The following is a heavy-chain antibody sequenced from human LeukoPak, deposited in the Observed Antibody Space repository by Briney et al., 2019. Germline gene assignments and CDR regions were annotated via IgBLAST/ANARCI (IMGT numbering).Heavy chain of an antibody. J-gene: IGHJ4*02. CDR1: GVIFSSHG. D-gene: IGHD1-1*01. CDR3: EQDLAYIRFEN. CDR2: ISPSGDIT. Sequence: GGSLRLSCAASGVIFSSHGMNWVRQAPGKGLEWVSGISPSGDITYYADSVKGRFTISRDNSKNTVYLQMDSLRFEDAAVYYCEQDLAYIRFENWGQGTLVTVSS. V-gene: IGHV3-23*01.